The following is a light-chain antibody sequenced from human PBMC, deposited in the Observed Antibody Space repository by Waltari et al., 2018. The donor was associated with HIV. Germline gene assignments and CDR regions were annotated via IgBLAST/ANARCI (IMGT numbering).Light chain of an antibody. Sequence: QSVLTQPTSAPAPPGQRVTTACSGRGFKIGRNPGTWYQHLAGTAPKLLIYTNDQRPSGVPDRFSGSKSGTPASLAISGLQSGDEADYYCATWDDSLNGLIFGGGTKLSVL. CDR3: ATWDDSLNGLI. V-gene: IGLV1-44*01. CDR1: GFKIGRNP. J-gene: IGLJ2*01. CDR2: TND.